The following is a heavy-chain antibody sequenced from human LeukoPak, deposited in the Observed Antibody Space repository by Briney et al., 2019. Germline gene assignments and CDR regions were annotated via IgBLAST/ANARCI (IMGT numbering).Heavy chain of an antibody. CDR3: ARLGLYCTGGSCYFGDY. V-gene: IGHV4-34*01. D-gene: IGHD2-15*01. J-gene: IGHJ4*02. Sequence: SETLSLTCAVYGGSLTDYYWSWVRQPPGKGLEWIGEISHTGRTNYSPPFKSRVTISVGTSKNQFSLKLTSVTAADTAVYYCARLGLYCTGGSCYFGDYWGQGTLVSVS. CDR2: ISHTGRT. CDR1: GGSLTDYY.